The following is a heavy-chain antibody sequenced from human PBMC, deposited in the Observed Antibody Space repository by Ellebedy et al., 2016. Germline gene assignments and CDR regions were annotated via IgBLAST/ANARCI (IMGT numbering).Heavy chain of an antibody. J-gene: IGHJ3*02. Sequence: GESLKISCAASGFTFSSYAMHWVRQAPGKGLEWVAVISYDGSNKYYADSVKGRFTISRDNSKNTLYLQMNSLRAEDTAVYYCARDTTLWFGDAFDIWGLGTMVTVSS. V-gene: IGHV3-30-3*01. CDR1: GFTFSSYA. CDR2: ISYDGSNK. D-gene: IGHD3-10*01. CDR3: ARDTTLWFGDAFDI.